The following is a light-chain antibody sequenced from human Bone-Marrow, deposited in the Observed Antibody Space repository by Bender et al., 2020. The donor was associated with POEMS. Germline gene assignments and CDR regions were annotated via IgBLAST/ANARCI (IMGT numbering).Light chain of an antibody. CDR1: GLPKQY. CDR3: QSVDNTGPV. Sequence: AARIDCSGDGLPKQYANWYQHKAGQAPLLVMYRDTKRPSGIPERFSGSTSGTTVTLTISGVLAEDEADYYCQSVDNTGPVFGGGTHVIVL. CDR2: RDT. V-gene: IGLV3-25*03. J-gene: IGLJ7*01.